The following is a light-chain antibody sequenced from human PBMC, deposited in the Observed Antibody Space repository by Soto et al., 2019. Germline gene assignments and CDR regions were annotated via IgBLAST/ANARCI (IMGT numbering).Light chain of an antibody. CDR3: MQALQTPLT. Sequence: DVVITQSPLSLPVTPGEPASISCSSSQSLLHSNGYNYLDWYLQKPGQSPQLLIYLGSNRSSGVPDRFSGSGSGTDFTLKISRVEAEDVGVYYCMQALQTPLTFGQGTRLEI. J-gene: IGKJ5*01. V-gene: IGKV2-28*01. CDR2: LGS. CDR1: QSLLHSNGYNY.